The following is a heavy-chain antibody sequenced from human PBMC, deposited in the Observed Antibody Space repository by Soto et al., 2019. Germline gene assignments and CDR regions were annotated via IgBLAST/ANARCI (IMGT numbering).Heavy chain of an antibody. D-gene: IGHD3-10*01. Sequence: QVQLVQSGAEVKKSGSSVRVSCKASGGTFNSYTLSWVRQAPGQRLEWMGRIIPMLSMSTYAQKVQGRVSIIADQSTNTVYLDLTSLRSDDTAIYYCATSYGSGSRPFDYWGQGTLVTVSS. CDR2: IIPMLSMS. CDR3: ATSYGSGSRPFDY. J-gene: IGHJ4*02. V-gene: IGHV1-69*02. CDR1: GGTFNSYT.